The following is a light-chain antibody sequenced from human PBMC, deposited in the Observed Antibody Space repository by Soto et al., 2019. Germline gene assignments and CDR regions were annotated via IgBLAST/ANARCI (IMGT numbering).Light chain of an antibody. V-gene: IGLV2-11*01. Sequence: QSALTQPRSVSGSHGQSVTISCTGTSSDVGGYGYVSWYQQHPGKAPKLMIYDVYNRPSGVPDRFSGSKSGNTASLTISGLQAEDEAVYYCCSYAGSSTFYVCGTGTKVTVL. CDR1: SSDVGGYGY. CDR2: DVY. CDR3: CSYAGSSTFYV. J-gene: IGLJ1*01.